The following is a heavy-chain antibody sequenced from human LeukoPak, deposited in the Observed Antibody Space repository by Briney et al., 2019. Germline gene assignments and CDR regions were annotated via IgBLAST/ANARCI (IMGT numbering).Heavy chain of an antibody. CDR3: ARSSFTSGWGFDY. D-gene: IGHD6-19*01. Sequence: ASVKVSCKASGYIFFVYYVHWVRRAPGQGLEWMGYIDTFSGRTNYAQKLQGRITLTRDTSIRTLYMDLSSLTPDDTAVYYCARSSFTSGWGFDYWGQGSLVTVAS. CDR2: IDTFSGRT. CDR1: GYIFFVYY. V-gene: IGHV1-2*02. J-gene: IGHJ4*02.